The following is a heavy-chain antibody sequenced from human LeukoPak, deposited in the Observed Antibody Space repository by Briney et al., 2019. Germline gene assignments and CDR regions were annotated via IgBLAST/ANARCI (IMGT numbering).Heavy chain of an antibody. D-gene: IGHD7-27*01. CDR1: GGTLSNYA. Sequence: ASVKVSCKASGGTLSNYAISWVRQAPGQGLEWMGRIIPILGIANYAQKFQGRVTITADKSTSTGYMELSSLRSEDTAVYYCARDPSLLGPNYFDCWGQGTLVTVSS. CDR3: ARDPSLLGPNYFDC. J-gene: IGHJ4*02. V-gene: IGHV1-69*04. CDR2: IIPILGIA.